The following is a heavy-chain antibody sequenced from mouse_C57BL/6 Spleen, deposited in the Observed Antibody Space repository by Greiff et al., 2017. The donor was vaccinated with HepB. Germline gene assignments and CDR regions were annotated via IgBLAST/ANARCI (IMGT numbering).Heavy chain of an antibody. V-gene: IGHV1-64*01. CDR2: IHPNSGST. J-gene: IGHJ1*03. CDR3: ARAVNWDGGYCDV. Sequence: VQLQQPGAELVKPGASVKLSCKASGYTFTSYWMHWVKQRPGQGLEWIGMIHPNSGSTNYNEKFKSKATLTVDKSSSTAYMQLSSLTSEDSAVYSCARAVNWDGGYCDVWGTGTTVTVSS. D-gene: IGHD4-1*01. CDR1: GYTFTSYW.